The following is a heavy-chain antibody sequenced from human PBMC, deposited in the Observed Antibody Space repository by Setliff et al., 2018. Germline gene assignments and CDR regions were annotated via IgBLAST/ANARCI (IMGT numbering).Heavy chain of an antibody. Sequence: PGGSLRLSCAASTFPFSNYGVTWVRQAPGKGPQWVASISASGDDTRYPDSVQGRFTISRDNSKNTLYLQMNSLRAEDTAMYYCAKSGIAAAGTAPFDYWGQGTLVIVSS. CDR1: TFPFSNYG. CDR3: AKSGIAAAGTAPFDY. V-gene: IGHV3-23*01. J-gene: IGHJ4*02. CDR2: ISASGDDT. D-gene: IGHD6-13*01.